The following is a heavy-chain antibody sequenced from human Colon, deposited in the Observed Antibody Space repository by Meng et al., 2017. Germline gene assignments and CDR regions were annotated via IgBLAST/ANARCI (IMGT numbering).Heavy chain of an antibody. D-gene: IGHD3-10*01. V-gene: IGHV3-73*01. J-gene: IGHJ4*02. Sequence: GSLRLSCAASGFTFSGSTINWVRQATGKGLEWVGRIRNKANTYATTYAASIEGRFTISRDDSKNTAYLQMNSLKTEDAAVYYCATAGNIGYWGQGTLVTVSS. CDR2: IRNKANTYAT. CDR1: GFTFSGST. CDR3: ATAGNIGY.